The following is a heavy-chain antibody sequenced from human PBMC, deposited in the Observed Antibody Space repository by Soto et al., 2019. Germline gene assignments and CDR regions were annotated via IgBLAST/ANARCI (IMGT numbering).Heavy chain of an antibody. CDR1: GFTFSSYA. Sequence: PGGSLRLSCAASGFTFSSYAMSWVRQAPGKGLEWVSAISGSGGSTYYADSVKGRFTISRDNSKNTLYPQMNSLRAEDTAVYYCAKIFEDPYYDFWSGFIDYWGQGTLVTVSS. CDR2: ISGSGGST. J-gene: IGHJ4*02. V-gene: IGHV3-23*01. CDR3: AKIFEDPYYDFWSGFIDY. D-gene: IGHD3-3*01.